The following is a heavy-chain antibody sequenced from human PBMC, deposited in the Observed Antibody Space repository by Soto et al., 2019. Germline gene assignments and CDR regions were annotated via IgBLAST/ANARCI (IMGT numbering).Heavy chain of an antibody. Sequence: VQLLESGGGLVQPGGSLRLSCAASGFTFSAFAMSWVRQAPGKGLEWFSGISDSGDTAYYADSVKGRFTISRDNSKNTLYVQMNSLRAEATAVYYCAKGGYGGNVKGLDIWGQGTSVTVSS. CDR1: GFTFSAFA. D-gene: IGHD2-15*01. CDR3: AKGGYGGNVKGLDI. J-gene: IGHJ6*02. V-gene: IGHV3-23*01. CDR2: ISDSGDTA.